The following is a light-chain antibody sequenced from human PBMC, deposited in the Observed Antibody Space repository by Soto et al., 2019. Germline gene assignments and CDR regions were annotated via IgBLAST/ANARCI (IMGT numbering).Light chain of an antibody. CDR1: SSDVGSYNR. CDR2: EVD. Sequence: QSALTQPASVSGSPGQSIAISCPGTSSDVGSYNRVSWYQQHPGTDPTLMIYEVDKRPSGVSDRFSGSKSGNTASLTVSGLQAEDEADYYCCSSVGGPIWVFGGGTKLTVL. V-gene: IGLV2-23*02. J-gene: IGLJ3*02. CDR3: CSSVGGPIWV.